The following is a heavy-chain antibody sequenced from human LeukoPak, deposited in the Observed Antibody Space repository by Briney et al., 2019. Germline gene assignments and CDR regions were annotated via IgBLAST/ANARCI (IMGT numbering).Heavy chain of an antibody. D-gene: IGHD6-19*01. V-gene: IGHV3-15*01. CDR2: IKSKTDGGTA. CDR1: GFTFNNAW. J-gene: IGHJ4*02. Sequence: GGSLRLSCAASGFTFNNAWMSWVRQAPGKGLEWVGRIKSKTDGGTADHAAPVKGRFTISRDDSENTLYLQMNSLNTEDTAMYYCTTLAVAGGGQGTLVTVSS. CDR3: TTLAVAG.